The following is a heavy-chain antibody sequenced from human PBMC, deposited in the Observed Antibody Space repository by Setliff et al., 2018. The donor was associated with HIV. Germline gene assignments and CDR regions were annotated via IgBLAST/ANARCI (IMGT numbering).Heavy chain of an antibody. Sequence: PSETLSLTCTVSGDSMNSVSYSWAWLRQSAGKGPEWIGHVYARGSANYNPPLTSRATISVPTSKNQFSLNLNSVTAADTATYYCARAKTIGSSALFLDPWGQGTPVTVSS. J-gene: IGHJ5*02. CDR2: VYARGSA. CDR3: ARAKTIGSSALFLDP. V-gene: IGHV4-61*09. CDR1: GDSMNSVSYS. D-gene: IGHD2-2*03.